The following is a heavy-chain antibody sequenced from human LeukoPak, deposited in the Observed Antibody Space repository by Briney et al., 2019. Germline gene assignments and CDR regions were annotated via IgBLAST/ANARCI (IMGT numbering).Heavy chain of an antibody. V-gene: IGHV4-39*01. Sequence: PSETLSLTCTASGGSISSSSYYWGWIRQPPGKGLEWIGSIYYSGSTYYNPSLKSRVTISVDTSKNQFSLKLSSVTAADTAVYYCSGGTKLNDYWGQRTLVTVSS. CDR1: GGSISSSSYY. D-gene: IGHD2-15*01. CDR3: SGGTKLNDY. CDR2: IYYSGST. J-gene: IGHJ4*02.